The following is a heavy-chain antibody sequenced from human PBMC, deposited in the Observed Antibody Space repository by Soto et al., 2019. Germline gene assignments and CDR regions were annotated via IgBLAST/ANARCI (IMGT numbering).Heavy chain of an antibody. CDR2: ISSSSSTI. J-gene: IGHJ6*04. Sequence: PGGSLRLSCAASGFSFSSYSMNWVLQAPGKGLEWVSYISSSSSTIYYADSVKGRFTISRDNAKNSLYLQMNSLRDEDTAVYYCAREDCSGGSCYYYYGMDVWGKGTTVTVSS. CDR1: GFSFSSYS. V-gene: IGHV3-48*02. CDR3: AREDCSGGSCYYYYGMDV. D-gene: IGHD2-15*01.